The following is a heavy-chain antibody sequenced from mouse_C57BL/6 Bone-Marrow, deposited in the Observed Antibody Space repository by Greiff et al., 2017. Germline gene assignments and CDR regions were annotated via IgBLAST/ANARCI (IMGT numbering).Heavy chain of an antibody. V-gene: IGHV1-72*01. D-gene: IGHD4-1*01. Sequence: QVQLQQPGAELVKPGASVKLSCKASGYTFTSYWKHWVKQRPGRGLEWIGRIDPNSGGTKYNEKFKSKATLTVDKPSSTGYMQLSSLTSEDSAVYDCARHWADYWGQGTTLTVSS. CDR2: IDPNSGGT. J-gene: IGHJ2*01. CDR1: GYTFTSYW. CDR3: ARHWADY.